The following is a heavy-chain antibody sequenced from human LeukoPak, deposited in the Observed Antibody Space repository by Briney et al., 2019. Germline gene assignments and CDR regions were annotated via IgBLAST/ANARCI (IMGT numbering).Heavy chain of an antibody. V-gene: IGHV3-53*01. CDR1: GFTVSNSY. CDR3: ARVRFVEFFDY. J-gene: IGHJ4*02. D-gene: IGHD3-3*01. Sequence: QTGGSLRLSCAASGFTVSNSYMSWVRQTPGKGLEWISVIYGEGSGGSTYYAESMKGRFTISRDNSKNTVYLQMNSLRAEDTAVYFCARVRFVEFFDYWGQGTLVTVSS. CDR2: IYGEGSGGST.